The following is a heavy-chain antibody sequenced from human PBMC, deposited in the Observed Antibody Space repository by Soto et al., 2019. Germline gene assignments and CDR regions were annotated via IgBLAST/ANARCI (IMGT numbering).Heavy chain of an antibody. CDR3: ARETDGMDV. J-gene: IGHJ6*02. CDR1: GFTFSSYA. D-gene: IGHD2-21*02. V-gene: IGHV3-30*04. CDR2: ISYDGRNK. Sequence: QVQLVESGGGVVKPGRSLRLSCEASGFTFSSYAMHWVRQAPGKGLEWVAVISYDGRNKYYADSVKGRFTISRDNSKNTLYLQMNSLRAEDTAVYYCARETDGMDVWGQGTTVTVSS.